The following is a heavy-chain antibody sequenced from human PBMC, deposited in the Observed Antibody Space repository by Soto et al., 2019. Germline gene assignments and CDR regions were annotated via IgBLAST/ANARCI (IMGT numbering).Heavy chain of an antibody. CDR1: GFTFSDFC. V-gene: IGHV3-7*05. CDR3: ARGGSHSSDS. J-gene: IGHJ4*02. CDR2: IKEDGSAT. D-gene: IGHD1-26*01. Sequence: EVQLVESGGNLVQPGGSLRLSCAASGFTFSDFCMSWVRRAPGRGLEWVANIKEDGSATYYVDSVEGRFTISRDNAKKSLYLQMNSLRAEDTALYYCARGGSHSSDSWGQGALVTVSS.